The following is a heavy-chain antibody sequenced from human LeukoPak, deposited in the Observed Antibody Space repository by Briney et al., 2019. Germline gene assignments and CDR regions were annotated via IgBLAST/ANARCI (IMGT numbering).Heavy chain of an antibody. CDR3: AREYRVAHFDY. J-gene: IGHJ4*02. CDR1: GYTLTELS. CDR2: INTNTGNP. V-gene: IGHV7-4-1*02. D-gene: IGHD2-15*01. Sequence: ASVKVSCKVSGYTLTELSMHWVRQAPGQGLEWMGWINTNTGNPTYAQGFTGRFVFSLDTSVRTAYLQISSLKAEDTAVYYCAREYRVAHFDYWGQGTLVTVSS.